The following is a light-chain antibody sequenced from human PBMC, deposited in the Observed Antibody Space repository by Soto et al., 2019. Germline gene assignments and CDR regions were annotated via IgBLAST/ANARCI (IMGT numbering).Light chain of an antibody. CDR2: EVS. Sequence: QSALTQPASVSASPGQSITISCTGTSSDVGGYNYVSWYQQHPGKAHKLMIYEVSNRPSGVPNRFSGSKSGNTASLTISGLQAEDEADYYCSSYTSSSTPYVFGTGTKLTVL. V-gene: IGLV2-14*01. CDR1: SSDVGGYNY. CDR3: SSYTSSSTPYV. J-gene: IGLJ1*01.